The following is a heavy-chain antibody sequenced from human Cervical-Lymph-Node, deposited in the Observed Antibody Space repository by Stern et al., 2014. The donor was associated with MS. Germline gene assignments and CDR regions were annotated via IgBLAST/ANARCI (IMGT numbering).Heavy chain of an antibody. CDR3: ARDCGDYAFDY. Sequence: EVQLVESGAEVKKPGASLKISCKGSGYTFTANWIAWVRQMPGKGLEWRRCIYPGDSNPRYSPSFQGQVTISADKSISTAYLQWSSLKASDTAMYYCARDCGDYAFDYWGQGTLVTVSS. D-gene: IGHD4-17*01. CDR2: IYPGDSNP. J-gene: IGHJ4*02. CDR1: GYTFTANW. V-gene: IGHV5-51*01.